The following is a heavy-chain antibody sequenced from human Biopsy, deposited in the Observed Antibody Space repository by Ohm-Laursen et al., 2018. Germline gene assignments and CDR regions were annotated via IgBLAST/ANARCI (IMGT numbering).Heavy chain of an antibody. V-gene: IGHV4-61*08. CDR2: IYYSGST. D-gene: IGHD2/OR15-2a*01. CDR3: ARATNSTGWPYYYFYGMDV. CDR1: GASIISGGHF. J-gene: IGHJ6*02. Sequence: SETLSLTWTVSGASIISGGHFWNWIRQHPGKGLEWIGYIYYSGSTNYNPSLKSRVTISVGTSKNQFSLRLNSVTAADTAVYYCARATNSTGWPYYYFYGMDVWGQGTTVTVSS.